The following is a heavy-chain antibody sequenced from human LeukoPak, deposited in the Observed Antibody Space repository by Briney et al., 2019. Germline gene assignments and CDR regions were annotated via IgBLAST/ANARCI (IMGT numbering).Heavy chain of an antibody. J-gene: IGHJ4*02. D-gene: IGHD6-13*01. V-gene: IGHV3-30*18. Sequence: GGSLRLSCAASGFTFSSYGMHWVRQAPGKGLEWVAVISYDGSNKYYADSVKGRFTISRDNSKNTLYLQMNSLRAEDTAVYYCAKDKRPYLAAAGITGGYFDYWGQGTLVTVSS. CDR2: ISYDGSNK. CDR3: AKDKRPYLAAAGITGGYFDY. CDR1: GFTFSSYG.